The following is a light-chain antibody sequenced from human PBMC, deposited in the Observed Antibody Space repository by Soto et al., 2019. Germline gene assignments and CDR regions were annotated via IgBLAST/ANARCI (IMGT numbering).Light chain of an antibody. CDR3: QSYDSRLSGPYAV. CDR2: GNS. V-gene: IGLV1-40*01. Sequence: QSVLTQPPSVSGAPGQRVTISCTGSSSNIGAGYDVHWYQQLPGTAPKLLIYGNSNRPSGVPDRFSGSKSGTSASLAITGLQAEDEADYYCQSYDSRLSGPYAVFGGGTQLTVL. J-gene: IGLJ7*01. CDR1: SSNIGAGYD.